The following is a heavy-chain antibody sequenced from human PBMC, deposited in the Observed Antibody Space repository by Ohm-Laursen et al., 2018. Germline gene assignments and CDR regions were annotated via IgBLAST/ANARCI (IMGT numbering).Heavy chain of an antibody. CDR3: ARRGHAFDI. CDR2: IHYTGST. CDR1: GGSISSSSHY. Sequence: SDTLSLTWTVSGGSISSSSHYWGWIRQPPGKGLEWIGNIHYTGSTYYNPSLKSRVTISVDTSKNQFSLKLSSVTAADTAVYYCARRGHAFDIWGQGTMVTVSS. J-gene: IGHJ3*02. V-gene: IGHV4-39*07.